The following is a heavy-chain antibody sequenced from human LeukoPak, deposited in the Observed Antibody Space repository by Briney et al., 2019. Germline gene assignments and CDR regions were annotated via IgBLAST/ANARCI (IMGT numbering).Heavy chain of an antibody. CDR3: ARASTEYAVTDGFDT. V-gene: IGHV3-21*06. CDR1: GFTFKDYT. CDR2: VSFGSSYI. Sequence: PGGSLRLSCAASGFTFKDYTMNWVRQSPGKGLQWVSYVSFGSSYISYADSLKGRFTISRGDAKSSVYLEMTSLRADDTAVYYCARASTEYAVTDGFDTWGPGTLVTVSS. J-gene: IGHJ5*02. D-gene: IGHD4-17*01.